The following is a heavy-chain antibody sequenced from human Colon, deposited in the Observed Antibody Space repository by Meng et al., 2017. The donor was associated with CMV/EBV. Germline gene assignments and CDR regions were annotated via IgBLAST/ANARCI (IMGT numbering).Heavy chain of an antibody. CDR3: VRGQGIMYV. CDR2: IKQDGSDQ. Sequence: ESLKISCVDSRLSMSQFWMSWVRQAPGKGLEWVANIKQDGSDQNYVDSVKGRFTISRDNAKNSLYLQMNSLRVEDTAVYYCVRGQGIMYVWGQGTLVTVSS. CDR1: RLSMSQFW. J-gene: IGHJ4*02. V-gene: IGHV3-7*01. D-gene: IGHD3-16*01.